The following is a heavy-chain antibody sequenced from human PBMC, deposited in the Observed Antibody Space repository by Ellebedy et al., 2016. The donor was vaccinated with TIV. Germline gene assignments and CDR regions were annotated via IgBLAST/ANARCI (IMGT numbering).Heavy chain of an antibody. CDR3: RTLGGYSYVWFDP. CDR2: ISYDGSNK. CDR1: GFTFSSYA. Sequence: GESLKISCAASGFTFSSYAMHWVRQAPGKGLEWVAVISYDGSNKYYADSVKGRFTISRDNSKNTLYLQMNSLRAEDTAVYYCRTLGGYSYVWFDPWGQGTLVTVSS. D-gene: IGHD5-18*01. J-gene: IGHJ5*02. V-gene: IGHV3-30-3*01.